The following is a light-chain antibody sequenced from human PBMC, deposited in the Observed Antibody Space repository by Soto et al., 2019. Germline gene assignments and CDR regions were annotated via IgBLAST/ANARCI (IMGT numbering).Light chain of an antibody. V-gene: IGKV1-39*01. J-gene: IGKJ4*01. CDR1: QSISSY. CDR2: AAS. CDR3: QQSYSAPLT. Sequence: IQLTQSPSSLSASVGDRVTITCRASQSISSYLNWYQQKPGKAPKFLIYAASSLQSGVPSRFSGSRSGTDFTLTISSLQPEDFATYYCQQSYSAPLTFGGGTKVDI.